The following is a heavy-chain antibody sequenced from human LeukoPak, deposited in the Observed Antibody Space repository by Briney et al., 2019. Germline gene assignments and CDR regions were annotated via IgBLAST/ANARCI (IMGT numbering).Heavy chain of an antibody. CDR1: GGSISSYY. CDR3: ATGQYCSGNRCYSGTFDI. Sequence: SETLSLTCTVSGGSISSYYWSWIRQPPGKGLEWTGYINYSGSTNYNPSLKSRVTMSVDTSKNQFSLKLSSVTAADTAVYYCATGQYCSGNRCYSGTFDIWGQGTMVTVSS. J-gene: IGHJ3*02. D-gene: IGHD2-15*01. V-gene: IGHV4-59*01. CDR2: INYSGST.